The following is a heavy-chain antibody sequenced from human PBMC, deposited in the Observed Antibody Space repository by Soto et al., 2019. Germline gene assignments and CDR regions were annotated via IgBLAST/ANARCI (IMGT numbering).Heavy chain of an antibody. CDR1: GFPASTNY. CDR3: ARVQWLASIDY. D-gene: IGHD6-19*01. V-gene: IGHV3-66*01. CDR2: IYSGGST. Sequence: GGSLSLSCEASGFPASTNYMSWVRQAPGKGLEWVSVIYSGGSTYYADSVKGRFTISRDNSKKMLYLQMNSLRAEDTAVYYCARVQWLASIDYWGQGTLVTVSS. J-gene: IGHJ4*02.